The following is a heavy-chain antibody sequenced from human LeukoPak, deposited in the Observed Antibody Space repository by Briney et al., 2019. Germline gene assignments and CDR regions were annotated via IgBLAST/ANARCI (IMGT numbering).Heavy chain of an antibody. CDR3: AKERGSSGSPNLGVDY. J-gene: IGHJ4*02. CDR2: ISGSGGST. Sequence: GGSLRLSCAASGFTFSSYAMHWVRQAPGKGLEWVSAISGSGGSTYYADSVKGRFTISRDNSKNTLYLQMNSLRAEDTAVYYCAKERGSSGSPNLGVDYWGQGTLVTVSS. D-gene: IGHD6-19*01. V-gene: IGHV3-23*01. CDR1: GFTFSSYA.